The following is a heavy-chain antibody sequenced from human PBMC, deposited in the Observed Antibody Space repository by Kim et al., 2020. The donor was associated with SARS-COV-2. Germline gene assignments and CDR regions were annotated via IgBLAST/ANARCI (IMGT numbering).Heavy chain of an antibody. J-gene: IGHJ3*02. CDR2: IYYSGST. D-gene: IGHD3-22*01. V-gene: IGHV4-59*01. CDR1: GGSISSYY. CDR3: ARSHYYDSSGYPDALDI. Sequence: SETLSLTCTVSGGSISSYYWSWIRQPPGKGLEWIGYIYYSGSTNYNPSLKSRVTILVDTSKNQFSLKLSSVTAADTAVYYCARSHYYDSSGYPDALDIWGQGTMVTVSS.